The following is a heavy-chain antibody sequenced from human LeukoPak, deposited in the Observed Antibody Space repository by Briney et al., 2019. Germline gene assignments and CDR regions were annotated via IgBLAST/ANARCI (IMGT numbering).Heavy chain of an antibody. CDR1: GFTYSTYW. CDR2: IWYDGSTK. J-gene: IGHJ6*03. D-gene: IGHD3-10*01. V-gene: IGHV3-33*08. CDR3: ASQRGGFGGNYYYYMDV. Sequence: GGSLRLSCAASGFTYSTYWMSWVRQAPGQGLEWVALIWYDGSTKHYADSVKGRFTSSRDNSNNTLFLQMSSLRAEDTAVYYCASQRGGFGGNYYYYMDVWGKGTTVIVSS.